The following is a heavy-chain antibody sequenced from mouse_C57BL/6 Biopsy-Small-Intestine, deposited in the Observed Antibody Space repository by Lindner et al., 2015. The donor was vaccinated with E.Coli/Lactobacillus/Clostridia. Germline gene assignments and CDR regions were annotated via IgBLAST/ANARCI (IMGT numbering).Heavy chain of an antibody. V-gene: IGHV1-84*01. Sequence: QLQESGPELVKPGASVKISCKASGYTFTDYYINWVKQRPGRGLEWIGWIYPGSGNTKYNEKFKGKATLTVDTSSSTAYMQLSSLTSEDSAVYFCARRGDHLKNYYAMDYWGQGTSVTVSS. CDR3: ARRGDHLKNYYAMDY. J-gene: IGHJ4*01. CDR1: GYTFTDYY. CDR2: IYPGSGNT.